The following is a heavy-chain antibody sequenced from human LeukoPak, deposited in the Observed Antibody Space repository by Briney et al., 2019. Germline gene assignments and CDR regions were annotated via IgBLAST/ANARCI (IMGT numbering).Heavy chain of an antibody. CDR2: ISSSSSYV. CDR3: ARADCSSISCYKVPDY. D-gene: IGHD2-2*02. Sequence: GGSLRLSCAASGFSFSSYSMNWVRQAPGKGLAWVSSISSSSSYVYYADSVKGRFTISRDNAKNSLYLQLNSVRAEDTAVYYCARADCSSISCYKVPDYWGQGTLVTVSS. J-gene: IGHJ4*02. CDR1: GFSFSSYS. V-gene: IGHV3-21*01.